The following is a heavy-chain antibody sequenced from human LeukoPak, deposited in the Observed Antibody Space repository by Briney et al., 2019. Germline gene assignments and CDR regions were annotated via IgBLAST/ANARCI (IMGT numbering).Heavy chain of an antibody. CDR1: GFTFSSYA. V-gene: IGHV3-30-3*01. CDR2: ISYDGSNK. D-gene: IGHD2-21*02. J-gene: IGHJ4*02. Sequence: GRSLRLSCAASGFTFSSYAMHWVRQAPGKGLEWVAVISYDGSNKYYADSVKGRFTISRDNSKNTLYLQMNSLRAEDTAVYYCARDSCGGDCYLFDYWGQGTLATVSS. CDR3: ARDSCGGDCYLFDY.